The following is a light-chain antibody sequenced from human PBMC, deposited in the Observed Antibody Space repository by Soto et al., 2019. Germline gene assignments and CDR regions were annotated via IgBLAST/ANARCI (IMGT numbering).Light chain of an antibody. V-gene: IGLV1-40*01. J-gene: IGLJ1*01. CDR1: SSNIGAGYD. CDR3: QSYDGTLSGYV. CDR2: GNT. Sequence: QSVLTQPTSVSGAPGQRVTISCTGSSSNIGAGYDVHWYQQLPGTAPKLLIHGNTNRPSGVPDRFSGSKSGTSASLAITGLQAEDEADYYCQSYDGTLSGYVFGTGTKLTVL.